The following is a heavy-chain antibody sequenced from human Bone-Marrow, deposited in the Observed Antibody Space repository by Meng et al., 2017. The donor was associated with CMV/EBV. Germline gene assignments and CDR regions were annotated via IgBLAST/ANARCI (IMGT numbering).Heavy chain of an antibody. Sequence: GESLKISCAASGFTFSSYSMNWVRQAPGKGLEWVSYISSSSSTIYYADSVKGRFTISRDNAKNSLYLQMNSLRAEDTAVYYCARAGISGSFWFDPWGQGTLVTVSS. D-gene: IGHD1-26*01. CDR2: ISSSSSTI. CDR3: ARAGISGSFWFDP. CDR1: GFTFSSYS. J-gene: IGHJ5*02. V-gene: IGHV3-48*04.